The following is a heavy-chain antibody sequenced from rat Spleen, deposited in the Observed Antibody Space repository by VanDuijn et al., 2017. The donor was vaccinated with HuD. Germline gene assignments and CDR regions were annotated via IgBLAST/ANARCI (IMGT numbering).Heavy chain of an antibody. Sequence: EVQLVESGGGLVQPGRSLKLSCAVSGFTFSDYYMAWVRQAPKKGLEWVAAIIYDGSNTYYRDSVKGRFTISRDNAKSTLYLQMDSLRSEDTAIYYCARPTTGIPFNYWGQGVMVTVSS. CDR1: GFTFSDYY. V-gene: IGHV5-7*01. CDR3: ARPTTGIPFNY. J-gene: IGHJ2*01. CDR2: IIYDGSNT. D-gene: IGHD1-9*01.